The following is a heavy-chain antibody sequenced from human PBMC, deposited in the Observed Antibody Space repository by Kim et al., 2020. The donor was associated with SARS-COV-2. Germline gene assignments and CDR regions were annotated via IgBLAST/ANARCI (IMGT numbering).Heavy chain of an antibody. CDR3: ASYFNFWGGYSPLQD. J-gene: IGHJ1*01. CDR2: INHSGST. Sequence: SETLSLTCAVYGGSFSGYYWSWIRQPPGKGLEWIGEINHSGSTNYNPSLKSRVTISVDTSKNQFSLKLSSVTAADTAVYYCASYFNFWGGYSPLQDWGQG. V-gene: IGHV4-34*01. CDR1: GGSFSGYY. D-gene: IGHD3-3*01.